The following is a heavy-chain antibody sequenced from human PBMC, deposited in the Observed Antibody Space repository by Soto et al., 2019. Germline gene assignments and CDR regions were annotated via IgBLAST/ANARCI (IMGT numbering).Heavy chain of an antibody. D-gene: IGHD1-26*01. J-gene: IGHJ3*02. CDR3: AREESGSFPGAFDI. V-gene: IGHV4-31*03. Sequence: SETLSLTCTVSGGSISSGGYYWSWIRQHPGKDLEWIGYIYYSGSTYYNPSLKSRVTISVDTSKNQFSLKLSSVTAADTAVYYSAREESGSFPGAFDIWGQGTMVTV. CDR1: GGSISSGGYY. CDR2: IYYSGST.